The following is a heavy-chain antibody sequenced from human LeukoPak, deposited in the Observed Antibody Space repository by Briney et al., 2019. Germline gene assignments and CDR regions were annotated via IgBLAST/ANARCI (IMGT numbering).Heavy chain of an antibody. J-gene: IGHJ3*02. Sequence: PSETLSLTCAVYGGSFSGYYWSWIRQPPGKGLEWIGEINHSGSTNYNPSLKSRVTISVDTSKNQFSLKLSSVTAADTAVYYCARSSPYGSSWFYQTDAFDIWGQGTMVTVSS. CDR1: GGSFSGYY. D-gene: IGHD6-13*01. CDR2: INHSGST. V-gene: IGHV4-34*01. CDR3: ARSSPYGSSWFYQTDAFDI.